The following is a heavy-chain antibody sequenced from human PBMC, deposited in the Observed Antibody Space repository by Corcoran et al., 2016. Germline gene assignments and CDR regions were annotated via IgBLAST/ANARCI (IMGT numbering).Heavy chain of an antibody. CDR3: ARAVRRVPDDAFDI. V-gene: IGHV3-33*01. Sequence: QVQLVESGGGVVQPGRSLRLSCAASRFILSNYGVHWVRQAPGKGLEWVAVIWYDGSNKYYADSVKGRFTISRDNSKNTLFLQMNRLRAEDTAVYYCARAVRRVPDDAFDIWGRGTMVTVSS. CDR2: IWYDGSNK. CDR1: RFILSNYG. J-gene: IGHJ3*02. D-gene: IGHD3-10*01.